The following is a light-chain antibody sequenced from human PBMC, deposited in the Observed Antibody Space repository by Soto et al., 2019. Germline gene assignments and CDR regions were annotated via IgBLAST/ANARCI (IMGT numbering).Light chain of an antibody. CDR2: LGS. CDR3: MQALQTPFT. CDR1: QGLLHSNGYNY. Sequence: DIVMTQSPLSLPVAPGEPASISCRSSQGLLHSNGYNYLDWYLQKPGQSPQLLIYLGSNRASGVPDRFSGSGSGTDFTLKISRAVAEDVGVYYCMQALQTPFTFGPGTKVDIK. J-gene: IGKJ3*01. V-gene: IGKV2-28*01.